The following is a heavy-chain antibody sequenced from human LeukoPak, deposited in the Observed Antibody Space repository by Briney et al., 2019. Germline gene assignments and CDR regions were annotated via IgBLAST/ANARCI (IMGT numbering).Heavy chain of an antibody. J-gene: IGHJ6*02. D-gene: IGHD5-12*01. CDR3: ARDLRSEWLRFSYYYGMDV. CDR2: ISAYNGNT. V-gene: IGHV1-18*01. Sequence: ASGKVSCKASVYTFTSYGISWVRRAPGQGLEWIGWISAYNGNTNYAQKLQGRVTMTTDTSTSTAYMELRSLRSDGTAVYYCARDLRSEWLRFSYYYGMDVWGQGTTVTVSS. CDR1: VYTFTSYG.